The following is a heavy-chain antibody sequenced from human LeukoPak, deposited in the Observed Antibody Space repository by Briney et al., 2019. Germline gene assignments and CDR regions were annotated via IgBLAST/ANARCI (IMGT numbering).Heavy chain of an antibody. V-gene: IGHV4-38-2*02. CDR2: IYHSGST. CDR1: GYSISSGYY. Sequence: KPSETLSLTCTVSGYSISSGYYWGWIRQPPGKGLEWIGSIYHSGSTYYNPSLKSRVTISVDTSKNQFSLNLTSVTAADTAVYYCVRASVESGGAFDIWGQGTMVTVSS. CDR3: VRASVESGGAFDI. D-gene: IGHD2-15*01. J-gene: IGHJ3*02.